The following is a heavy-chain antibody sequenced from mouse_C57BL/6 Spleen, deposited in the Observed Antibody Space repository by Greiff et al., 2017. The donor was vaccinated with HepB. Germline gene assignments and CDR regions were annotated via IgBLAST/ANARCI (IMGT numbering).Heavy chain of an antibody. CDR1: GYSFTDYN. CDR2: INPNNGAT. Sequence: VQLKQSGPELVKPGASVKISCKASGYSFTDYNMNWVKQRTGKSLEWIGVINPNNGATSYNQKFKGKATLTVDQSSSTAYMQLNSLTSEDSAVYYCASDKGYYFDYWGQGTTLTVSS. V-gene: IGHV1-39*01. CDR3: ASDKGYYFDY. J-gene: IGHJ2*01.